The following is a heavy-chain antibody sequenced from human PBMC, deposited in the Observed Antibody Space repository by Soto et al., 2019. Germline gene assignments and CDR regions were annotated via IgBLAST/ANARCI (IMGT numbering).Heavy chain of an antibody. J-gene: IGHJ4*02. V-gene: IGHV3-66*01. CDR2: IYSGGST. CDR3: AREGDGYNIDY. Sequence: GSLRLSCAASGFTVSSNYMSWVRQAPGKGLEWVSVIYSGGSTYYADSVKGRFTISRDNSKNTLYLQMNSLRAEDTAVYYCAREGDGYNIDYWGQGTLVTVSS. CDR1: GFTVSSNY. D-gene: IGHD5-12*01.